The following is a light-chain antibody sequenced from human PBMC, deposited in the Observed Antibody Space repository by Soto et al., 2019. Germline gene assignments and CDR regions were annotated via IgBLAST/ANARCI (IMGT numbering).Light chain of an antibody. V-gene: IGKV3-20*01. J-gene: IGKJ4*01. CDR2: GAS. CDR3: QQYGSSPLT. Sequence: EIVLTQSPGTLSLSPGERATLSCRASERVSDNYLAWYQQRSGQAPRLVIYGASSRASAVPDRFSGSGSGADCTLTISRLDPEDFAVYYCQQYGSSPLTFGGGTKVEIK. CDR1: ERVSDNY.